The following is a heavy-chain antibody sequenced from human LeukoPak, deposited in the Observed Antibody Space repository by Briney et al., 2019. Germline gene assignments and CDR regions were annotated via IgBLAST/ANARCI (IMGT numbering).Heavy chain of an antibody. J-gene: IGHJ6*03. V-gene: IGHV3-30*18. D-gene: IGHD3-3*01. CDR1: GFTFSSYG. Sequence: PGGSLRLSCAASGFTFSSYGMHWVRQAPGKGLEWVAVISYDGSNKYYADSVKGRFTISRDNSKNTLYLQMNSLRAEDTAVYYCAKEGGITIFGVVIPTGMDVWGKGTTVTISS. CDR3: AKEGGITIFGVVIPTGMDV. CDR2: ISYDGSNK.